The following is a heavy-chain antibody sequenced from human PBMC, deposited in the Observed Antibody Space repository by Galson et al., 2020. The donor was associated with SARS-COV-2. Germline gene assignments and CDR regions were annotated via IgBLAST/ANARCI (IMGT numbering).Heavy chain of an antibody. V-gene: IGHV3-15*01. CDR1: GFTFSNAW. D-gene: IGHD6-19*01. CDR3: TTDLDIAVAGWDY. Sequence: GESLKISCAASGFTFSNAWMSWVRQAPGKGLEWVGRIKSKTDGGTTDYAAPVKGRFTISRDDSKNTLYLQMNSLKTEDTAVYYCTTDLDIAVAGWDYWGQGTLVTVSS. J-gene: IGHJ4*02. CDR2: IKSKTDGGTT.